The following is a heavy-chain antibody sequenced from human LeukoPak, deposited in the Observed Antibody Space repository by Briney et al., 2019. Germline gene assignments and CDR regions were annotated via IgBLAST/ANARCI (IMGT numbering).Heavy chain of an antibody. V-gene: IGHV4-34*01. CDR2: INHSGST. J-gene: IGHJ4*02. CDR3: ARGRGYCSGGSCYSRAYYFDY. Sequence: SSETLSLTCAVYGRSFSGYYWSWVRQPPGKGLEWIGEINHSGSTNYNPSLKSRVTISVDTSKNQFSLKLSSVTAADTAVYYCARGRGYCSGGSCYSRAYYFDYWGQGTLVTVSS. CDR1: GRSFSGYY. D-gene: IGHD2-15*01.